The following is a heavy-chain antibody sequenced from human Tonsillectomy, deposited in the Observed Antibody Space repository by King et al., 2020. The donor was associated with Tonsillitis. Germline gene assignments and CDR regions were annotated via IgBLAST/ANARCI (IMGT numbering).Heavy chain of an antibody. Sequence: VQLQESGPGLVKPSETLSLTCTVSGGSISSYYWSWIRQPPGKGLEWIGYIYYSGSTNYNPSPKSRVTISVDTSKNQFSLKLSSVTAADTAVYYCAREDNYYFDYWGQGTLVTVSS. J-gene: IGHJ4*02. V-gene: IGHV4-59*01. CDR3: AREDNYYFDY. CDR2: IYYSGST. CDR1: GGSISSYY. D-gene: IGHD1-1*01.